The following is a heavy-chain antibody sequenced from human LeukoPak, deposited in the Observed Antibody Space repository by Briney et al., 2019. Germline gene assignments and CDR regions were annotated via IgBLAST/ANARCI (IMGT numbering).Heavy chain of an antibody. V-gene: IGHV4-38-2*02. J-gene: IGHJ4*02. D-gene: IGHD3-22*01. CDR1: GYSISSGYY. Sequence: SETLSLTCTVSGYSISSGYYWGWIRQPPGKGPEWIGSIYHSGSTYYNPSLKSRVTISVDTSKNQFSLKLSSVTAADTAVYYCAREYDSSGALDYWGQGTLVTVSS. CDR3: AREYDSSGALDY. CDR2: IYHSGST.